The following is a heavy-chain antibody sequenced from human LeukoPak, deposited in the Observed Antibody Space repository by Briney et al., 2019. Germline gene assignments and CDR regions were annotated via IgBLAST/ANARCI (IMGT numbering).Heavy chain of an antibody. V-gene: IGHV4-39*01. Sequence: SETLSLTCTVSGGSISSSSYYWGWIRQPPGKGLEWIGSIYYSGSTYYNPSLKSRVTISVDTSKNQFSLKLSSGTAADTAVYYCARLYGDYYFDYWGQGTLVTVSS. CDR3: ARLYGDYYFDY. CDR2: IYYSGST. D-gene: IGHD4-17*01. CDR1: GGSISSSSYY. J-gene: IGHJ4*02.